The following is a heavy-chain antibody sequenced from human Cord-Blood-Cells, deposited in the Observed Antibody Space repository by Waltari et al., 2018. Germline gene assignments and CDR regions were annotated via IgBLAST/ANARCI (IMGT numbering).Heavy chain of an antibody. V-gene: IGHV4-34*01. CDR1: GGSFSGYY. CDR3: ASPRYCSSTSCYAFDI. J-gene: IGHJ3*02. Sequence: QVQLQQWGAGLLKPSETLSLTCAVHGGSFSGYYWSWLRQPPGKGLEWIGEINHSGSTNYNPSLKSRVTISVDTSKNQFSLKLSSVTAADTAVYYCASPRYCSSTSCYAFDIWGQGTMVTVSS. CDR2: INHSGST. D-gene: IGHD2-2*01.